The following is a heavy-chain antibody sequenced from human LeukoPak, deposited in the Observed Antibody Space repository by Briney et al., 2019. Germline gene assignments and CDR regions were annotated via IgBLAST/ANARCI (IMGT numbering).Heavy chain of an antibody. Sequence: PSETLSLTCTVSGGSVSSGSYYWCWIRQPPGKGLEWIAYIYYSGSTNYNPSLKSRVTVSVDTSKNQFSLNLSSVTAADTAVYYCARFPGGRFDYWGQGTLVTVSS. D-gene: IGHD1-26*01. CDR3: ARFPGGRFDY. J-gene: IGHJ4*02. CDR2: IYYSGST. CDR1: GGSVSSGSYY. V-gene: IGHV4-61*01.